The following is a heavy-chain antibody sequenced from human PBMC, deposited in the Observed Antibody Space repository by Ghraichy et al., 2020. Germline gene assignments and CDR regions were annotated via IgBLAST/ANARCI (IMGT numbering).Heavy chain of an antibody. V-gene: IGHV4-59*08. J-gene: IGHJ3*02. CDR1: GGSISSYD. CDR2: ISYSGST. D-gene: IGHD1-26*01. Sequence: SETLSLTCAVSGGSISSYDWNWIRQAPGKGLEWIAYISYSGSTNYNPSLKSRVTISGDTSKNQFSLKLSSVTAADTAMYYCARLGGAPLSAFDIWGQGTMVTVSS. CDR3: ARLGGAPLSAFDI.